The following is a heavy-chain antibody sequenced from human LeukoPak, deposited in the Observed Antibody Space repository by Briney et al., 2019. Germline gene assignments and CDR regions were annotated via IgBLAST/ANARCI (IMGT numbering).Heavy chain of an antibody. CDR1: GFTFTNYA. CDR3: ARDPGYGLGVDYGDY. J-gene: IGHJ4*02. CDR2: IGASGADT. Sequence: GGSLRLSCAASGFTFTNYAMTWVRQAPGKGLEWVSVIGASGADTYYSDSVKGRFTVSRDSSKNTVFLQMDSLRAEDTAVYYCARDPGYGLGVDYGDYWGQGTLVTVSS. D-gene: IGHD3-10*01. V-gene: IGHV3-23*01.